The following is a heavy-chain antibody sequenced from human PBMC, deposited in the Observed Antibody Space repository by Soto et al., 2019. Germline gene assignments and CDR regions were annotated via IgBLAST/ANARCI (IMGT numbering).Heavy chain of an antibody. J-gene: IGHJ3*01. Sequence: QITLKESGPTLVKPTQTLTLTCIFSGFSFSADGVGVGWIRLPPGKALEWLALIYWDDDTRYSPSLKSRLTITKDTSKTQVVLTMTNMDPVDTATYYCAHAYGGTSWPNDAFDVWGQGTVVTVSS. CDR1: GFSFSADGVG. V-gene: IGHV2-5*02. CDR3: AHAYGGTSWPNDAFDV. D-gene: IGHD2-2*01. CDR2: IYWDDDT.